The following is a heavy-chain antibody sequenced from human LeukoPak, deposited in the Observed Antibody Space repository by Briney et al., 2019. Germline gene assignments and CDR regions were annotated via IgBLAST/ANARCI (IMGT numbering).Heavy chain of an antibody. D-gene: IGHD1-26*01. V-gene: IGHV4-30-4*01. Sequence: IHYSGSTHYNPSLKSRVTIAIDTSKMQFSLRLSSVTAADTAVYYCARQWSSGSYLNWFDPWGQGTLVTVSS. J-gene: IGHJ5*02. CDR2: IHYSGST. CDR3: ARQWSSGSYLNWFDP.